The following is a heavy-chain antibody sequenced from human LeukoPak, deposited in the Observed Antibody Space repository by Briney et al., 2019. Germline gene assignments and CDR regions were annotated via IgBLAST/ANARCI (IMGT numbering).Heavy chain of an antibody. CDR3: ARDGFCSSTSCSGVPKI. CDR2: INPNSGGT. V-gene: IGHV1-2*02. D-gene: IGHD2-2*03. J-gene: IGHJ4*02. Sequence: RASVKVSCKASGHTFTDYYMHWVRQAPGQGLEWMGWINPNSGGTNYAQEFQGRVTLTRETSINTAYMELSRLRSDDTALYYCARDGFCSSTSCSGVPKIWGQGTLVTVSS. CDR1: GHTFTDYY.